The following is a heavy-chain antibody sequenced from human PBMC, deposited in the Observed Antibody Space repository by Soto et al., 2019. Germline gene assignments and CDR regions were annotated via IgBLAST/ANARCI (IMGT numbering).Heavy chain of an antibody. V-gene: IGHV1-69*12. D-gene: IGHD3-16*01. Sequence: QVQLVQSGAEVKKPGSSVKVSCKASGGTFSSYAISWVRQAPGQGLEWMGGIIPIFGTANYAQKFQGRVTITADESTSTAHMELSSLRSEDTAVYYCARDGYDYVWGSYGYIPGDWFDPWGQGTLVTVSS. CDR1: GGTFSSYA. CDR3: ARDGYDYVWGSYGYIPGDWFDP. CDR2: IIPIFGTA. J-gene: IGHJ5*02.